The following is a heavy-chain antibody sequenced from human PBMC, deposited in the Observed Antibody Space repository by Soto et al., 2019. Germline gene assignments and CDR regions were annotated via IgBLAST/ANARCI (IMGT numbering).Heavy chain of an antibody. CDR1: GGSISSSSYY. D-gene: IGHD3-10*01. V-gene: IGHV3-7*01. Sequence: PSETLSLTCTVSGGSISSSSYYWGWIRQPPGKGLEWVANIHQLASEKYYVDSVRGRFTISRDNAENSLYLQMNSLRAEDTAVYFCARDHMARGLYGMDVWGQGTTVTVSS. CDR2: IHQLASEK. CDR3: ARDHMARGLYGMDV. J-gene: IGHJ6*02.